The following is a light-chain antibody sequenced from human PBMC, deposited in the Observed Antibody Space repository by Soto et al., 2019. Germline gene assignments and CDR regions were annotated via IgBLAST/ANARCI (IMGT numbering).Light chain of an antibody. CDR3: STWDDSLPGIVV. V-gene: IGLV1-47*01. Sequence: QSVLTQPPSVSGTPGQTVTISCSGSNSNIGSNYVCWYQQLPGTAPKLLIYRNNHRPSGVPDRFSGSKSGTSASLAISGLRSEDEADYYCSTWDDSLPGIVVFGGGTKLTLL. CDR1: NSNIGSNY. CDR2: RNN. J-gene: IGLJ2*01.